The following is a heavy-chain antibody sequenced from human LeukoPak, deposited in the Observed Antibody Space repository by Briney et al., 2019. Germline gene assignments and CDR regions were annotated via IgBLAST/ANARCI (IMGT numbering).Heavy chain of an antibody. V-gene: IGHV4-39*01. D-gene: IGHD3-10*01. Sequence: PSETLSLTCTVSGGFISSNSYYWGWIRQPPGKGLEWIGNIYYSGSTYYNPSLKSRVTISVDTSKNQFSLKLSSVTAADTAVYYCASPNYGSGSYYMDYWGQGTLVTVSS. CDR3: ASPNYGSGSYYMDY. CDR2: IYYSGST. J-gene: IGHJ4*02. CDR1: GGFISSNSYY.